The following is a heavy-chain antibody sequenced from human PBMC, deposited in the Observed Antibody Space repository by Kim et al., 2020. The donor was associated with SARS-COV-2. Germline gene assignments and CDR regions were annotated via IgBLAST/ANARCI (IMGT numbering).Heavy chain of an antibody. J-gene: IGHJ5*02. Sequence: GESLKISCRGSGYSFTSYWIGWVRQMPGNVLAWMGIIYPDDSESRYSPSFQGQVTISADKSISTAYLQWRSLRASDTAMYYCARVNKVGYCSGGSCWGRCAPWGRGTPVTVSS. CDR3: ARVNKVGYCSGGSCWGRCAP. CDR2: IYPDDSES. V-gene: IGHV5-51*01. CDR1: GYSFTSYW. D-gene: IGHD2-15*01.